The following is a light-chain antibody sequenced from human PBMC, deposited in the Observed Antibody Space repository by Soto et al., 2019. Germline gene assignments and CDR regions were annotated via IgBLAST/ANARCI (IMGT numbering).Light chain of an antibody. CDR3: RSYTTSSTHV. CDR2: EVS. Sequence: QSVLTQPASVSGSPGQSITISCIGTSSDVGGYNYVSWYQQHPGKAPKLIIYEVSNRPSGVSNRFSGSKSGNTASLTISGLQDEDEADYHCRSYTTSSTHVFGTGTKLTVL. CDR1: SSDVGGYNY. V-gene: IGLV2-14*01. J-gene: IGLJ1*01.